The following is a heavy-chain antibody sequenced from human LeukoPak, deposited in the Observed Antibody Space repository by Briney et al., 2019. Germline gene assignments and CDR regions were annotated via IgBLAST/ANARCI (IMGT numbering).Heavy chain of an antibody. CDR1: GYTFTSYG. J-gene: IGHJ4*02. Sequence: ASVKVSCKASGYTFTSYGMNWVRQAPGQGLEWMGWINTNTGNPTYAQDFTGRFVFSLDTSVSTAYLQISSLKAEDTAVYYCARDQGIQLWSWNFDYWGQGTLVTVSS. CDR3: ARDQGIQLWSWNFDY. D-gene: IGHD5-18*01. V-gene: IGHV7-4-1*02. CDR2: INTNTGNP.